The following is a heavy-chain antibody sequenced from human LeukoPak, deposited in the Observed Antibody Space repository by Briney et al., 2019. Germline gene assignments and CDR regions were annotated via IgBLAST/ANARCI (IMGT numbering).Heavy chain of an antibody. J-gene: IGHJ4*02. D-gene: IGHD3-10*01. CDR1: GFTFDDYA. CDR3: AKDRLNYYGSGGTFDY. V-gene: IGHV3-9*01. Sequence: PGGSLRLSCAASGFTFDDYAMHWVRQAPGKDLEWVSGISWNSGSIGYADSVKGRFTISRDNAKNSLYLQMNSLRAEDTALYYCAKDRLNYYGSGGTFDYWGQGTLVTVSS. CDR2: ISWNSGSI.